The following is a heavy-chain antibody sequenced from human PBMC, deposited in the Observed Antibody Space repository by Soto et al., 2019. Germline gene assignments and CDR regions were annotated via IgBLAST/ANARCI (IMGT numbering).Heavy chain of an antibody. CDR2: ISNSGSTI. J-gene: IGHJ6*02. V-gene: IGHV3-48*02. CDR1: GFTFSTYS. Sequence: PGGSVRLSCAASGFTFSTYSMNWVRQAPGKGLEWVSYISNSGSTIYYADSVKGRFTISRDNVKNSLYLQMNSLRDEDTAVCYCAREYGMDVWGQGTTVTVSS. CDR3: AREYGMDV.